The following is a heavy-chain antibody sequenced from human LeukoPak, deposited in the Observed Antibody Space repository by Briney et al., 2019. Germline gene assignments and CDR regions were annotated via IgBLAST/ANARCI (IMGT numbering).Heavy chain of an antibody. J-gene: IGHJ3*02. Sequence: SVKVSCKASGGTFSSYAISWVRQAPGQGLEWMGGIIPIFGTANYAQKFQGRVTITADESTSTAYMELSSLRSEDTAVYYCARFAPHYDSSGYSGTREAFDIWGQGTMVTVSS. CDR3: ARFAPHYDSSGYSGTREAFDI. D-gene: IGHD3-22*01. CDR2: IIPIFGTA. V-gene: IGHV1-69*13. CDR1: GGTFSSYA.